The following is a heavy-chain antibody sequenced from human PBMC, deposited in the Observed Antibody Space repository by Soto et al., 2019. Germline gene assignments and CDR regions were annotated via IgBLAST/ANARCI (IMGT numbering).Heavy chain of an antibody. V-gene: IGHV3-11*06. CDR1: GFTFSDYY. D-gene: IGHD2-2*01. CDR3: ARAGAVPYNWFDP. J-gene: IGHJ5*02. CDR2: ISSSSSYT. Sequence: GGSLRLSCAASGFTFSDYYMSWIRQAPGEGLEWVSYISSSSSYTNYADSVKGRFTISRDNAKNSLYLQMNSLRAEDTAVYYCARAGAVPYNWFDPWGQGTLVTVSS.